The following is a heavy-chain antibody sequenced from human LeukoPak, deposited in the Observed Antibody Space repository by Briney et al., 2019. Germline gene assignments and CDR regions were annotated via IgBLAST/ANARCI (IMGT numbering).Heavy chain of an antibody. CDR1: GFPFSSYW. CDR2: IKQDGSKK. Sequence: PGGSLRLSCVASGFPFSSYWMTWVRQAPGKGLEWVANIKQDGSKKSYVDSVKGRFTISRDNAKNSLYLQMNSLRAEDTAVYYCAKEAPSRGSSSWRRVLVHSWFDPWGQGTLVTVSS. D-gene: IGHD6-13*01. CDR3: AKEAPSRGSSSWRRVLVHSWFDP. V-gene: IGHV3-7*03. J-gene: IGHJ5*02.